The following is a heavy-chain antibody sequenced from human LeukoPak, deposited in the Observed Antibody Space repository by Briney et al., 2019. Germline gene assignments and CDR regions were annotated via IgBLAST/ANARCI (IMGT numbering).Heavy chain of an antibody. CDR3: ASNIAARPTGY. D-gene: IGHD6-6*01. CDR1: GGSISSSSYY. Sequence: SETLSLTCTVSGGSISSSSYYWGWIRQPPGKGLEWIGSIYYSGSTYYNPSLKSRVTISVDTSKNQFSLKLSSVTAADTAVYYCASNIAARPTGYWGQGTLVTVSS. CDR2: IYYSGST. J-gene: IGHJ4*02. V-gene: IGHV4-39*01.